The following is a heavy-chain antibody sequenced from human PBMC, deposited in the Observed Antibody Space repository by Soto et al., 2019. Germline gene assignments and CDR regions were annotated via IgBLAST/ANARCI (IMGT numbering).Heavy chain of an antibody. D-gene: IGHD3-10*01. CDR3: TRQGFGPLHGLVDV. CDR1: GGSISSYY. V-gene: IGHV4-59*08. J-gene: IGHJ6*02. CDR2: VHHSWGS. Sequence: QVQLQESGPGLVKPSETMSLSCTVSGGSISSYYWSWFRQSPGKRMEWIGYVHHSWGSSYNPSLQSRVATSLDTSKSQFSLKATSVPATDTAVYYCTRQGFGPLHGLVDVWGQGTTVTVSS.